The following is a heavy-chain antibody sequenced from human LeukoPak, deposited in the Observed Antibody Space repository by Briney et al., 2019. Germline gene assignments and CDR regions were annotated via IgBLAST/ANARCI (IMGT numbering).Heavy chain of an antibody. V-gene: IGHV3-30-3*01. CDR3: AKDWKFYYVSGSFFPYN. Sequence: PTGRSLRLSCAASGFAFSSYAVHWVRQAPGKGLECVAVISHDGSKKYYADFVKGRFTISRDNSKNTLYLHMNSLIPEDTAVYFCAKDWKFYYVSGSFFPYNWGQGTLVTVSS. D-gene: IGHD3-10*01. CDR2: ISHDGSKK. CDR1: GFAFSSYA. J-gene: IGHJ4*02.